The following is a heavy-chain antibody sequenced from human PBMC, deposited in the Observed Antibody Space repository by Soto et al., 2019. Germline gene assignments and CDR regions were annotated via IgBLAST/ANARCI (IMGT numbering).Heavy chain of an antibody. Sequence: SETLSLTCTVSGGSISSGGLYWAWIRQHPGKGLEWIGYIYNSGSTYYNPSLKSRVSMSIDTSKNQFSLKLSSVTAADSAVYYCARGYCTSNSCHNWFGPWGQGTLVTVSS. D-gene: IGHD2-2*01. CDR1: GGSISSGGLY. CDR3: ARGYCTSNSCHNWFGP. J-gene: IGHJ5*02. CDR2: IYNSGST. V-gene: IGHV4-31*03.